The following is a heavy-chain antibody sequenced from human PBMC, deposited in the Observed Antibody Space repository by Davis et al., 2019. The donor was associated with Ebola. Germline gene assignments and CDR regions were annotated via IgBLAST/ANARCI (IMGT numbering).Heavy chain of an antibody. CDR3: ARVFLKQWLVNWYFDL. CDR2: MNPNSGNT. CDR1: GYTFTSYD. Sequence: ASVKVSCKASGYTFTSYDINWVRQATGQGLEWMGWMNPNSGNTSYAQKFQGRVTMTRNTSISTAYMELSSLRSEDTAVYYCARVFLKQWLVNWYFDLWGRGTLVTVSS. J-gene: IGHJ2*01. V-gene: IGHV1-8*01. D-gene: IGHD6-19*01.